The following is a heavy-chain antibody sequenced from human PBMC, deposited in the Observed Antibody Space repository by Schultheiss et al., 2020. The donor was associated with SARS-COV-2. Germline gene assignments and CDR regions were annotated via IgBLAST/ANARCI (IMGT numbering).Heavy chain of an antibody. V-gene: IGHV2-5*02. J-gene: IGHJ6*02. D-gene: IGHD3-9*01. CDR1: GFLLSTSGVG. Sequence: SGPTLVKPTQTLTLTCTFSGFLLSTSGVGVGWIRQPPGKALEWLALIYWDDDKRYSPSLKNRLTITKDTSKNQVVLTMTNMDPVDTATYYCAHSPDYDILTGYYHGMDVWGQGTTVTVSS. CDR3: AHSPDYDILTGYYHGMDV. CDR2: IYWDDDK.